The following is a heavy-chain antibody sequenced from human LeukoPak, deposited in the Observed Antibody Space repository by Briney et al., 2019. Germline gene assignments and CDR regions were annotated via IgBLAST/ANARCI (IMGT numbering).Heavy chain of an antibody. J-gene: IGHJ4*02. CDR1: GGSISSYY. CDR2: IYSSGTI. V-gene: IGHV4-4*07. CDR3: ARDRYYYGSGSLFDY. D-gene: IGHD3-10*01. Sequence: SETLSLTCSVSGGSISSYYWSWIRQPAGKGLEWIGRIYSSGTITYNPSLQSRVTMSVDTPKNQFSLKLSSVTAADTAVYYCARDRYYYGSGSLFDYWSQGTLVTVSS.